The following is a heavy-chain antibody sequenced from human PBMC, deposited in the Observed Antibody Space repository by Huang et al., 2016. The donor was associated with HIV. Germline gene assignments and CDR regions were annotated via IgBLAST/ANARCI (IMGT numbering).Heavy chain of an antibody. J-gene: IGHJ4*02. Sequence: SWVRQAPGQGLEWMGGVLPIFDTQNYAQKFLDRLTITADESTNTAYMELRSLRSDDTAVYYCARYHDIYYLGSGRAGVFDYWGQGTLFTVSS. D-gene: IGHD3-10*01. CDR2: VLPIFDTQ. V-gene: IGHV1-69*01. CDR3: ARYHDIYYLGSGRAGVFDY.